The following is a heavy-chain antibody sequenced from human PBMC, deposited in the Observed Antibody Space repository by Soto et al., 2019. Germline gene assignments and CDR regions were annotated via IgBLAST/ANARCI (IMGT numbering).Heavy chain of an antibody. J-gene: IGHJ6*03. CDR3: ARSTVSRKSTYYYFYYMDV. CDR1: GYSFTNYW. Sequence: HGESLKISCEASGYSFTNYWIGWVRQMPGKGLEWMGTIYPEDSDTRYSPSFQGQVTISADKSIRTAFLQWSSLKASDTAMYYCARSTVSRKSTYYYFYYMDVWGKGTSVTVSS. D-gene: IGHD4-4*01. V-gene: IGHV5-51*01. CDR2: IYPEDSDT.